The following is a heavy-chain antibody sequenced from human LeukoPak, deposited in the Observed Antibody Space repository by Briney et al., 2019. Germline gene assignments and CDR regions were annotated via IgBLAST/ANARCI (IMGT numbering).Heavy chain of an antibody. Sequence: GVSLRLSCAACGFTFSNYAMTWVRQAPGKGLEWVSTIVGSGATTYYADSVKGRFTIPSDNSKNTLYLQMNSLRAEDTAVYYCAKGYYDSSGYYFDDWGQGTLVTVSS. D-gene: IGHD3-22*01. CDR2: IVGSGATT. CDR3: AKGYYDSSGYYFDD. V-gene: IGHV3-23*01. J-gene: IGHJ4*02. CDR1: GFTFSNYA.